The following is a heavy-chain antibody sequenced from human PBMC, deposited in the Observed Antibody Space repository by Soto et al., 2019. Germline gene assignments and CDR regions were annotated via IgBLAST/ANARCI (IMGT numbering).Heavy chain of an antibody. J-gene: IGHJ4*02. D-gene: IGHD6-13*01. CDR2: IYHSGST. CDR3: ARGWGIAAAGSDY. CDR1: GGSINSSNW. V-gene: IGHV4-4*02. Sequence: QVQLQESGPGLVKPSGTLSLTCTVSGGSINSSNWWNWVRQPPGKGLEWIGEIYHSGSTNYYPSLKWRSTISVDKSKNQFSLKLNSVTAADTAVYYCARGWGIAAAGSDYWGQGTLVTVSS.